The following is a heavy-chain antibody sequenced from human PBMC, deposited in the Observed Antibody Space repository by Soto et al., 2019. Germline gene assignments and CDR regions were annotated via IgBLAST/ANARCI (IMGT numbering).Heavy chain of an antibody. D-gene: IGHD2-2*01. Sequence: PGESLKISCKGSGYTFTIYWIGWVRQMPGKGLEWMGIIYPSDSDTGYSPSFQGQVTISADKSISTAYLQWSSLKASDTAMYYWPSPQHYGMALWAKGTTVTVSS. CDR3: PSPQHYGMAL. CDR1: GYTFTIYW. V-gene: IGHV5-51*01. CDR2: IYPSDSDT. J-gene: IGHJ6*04.